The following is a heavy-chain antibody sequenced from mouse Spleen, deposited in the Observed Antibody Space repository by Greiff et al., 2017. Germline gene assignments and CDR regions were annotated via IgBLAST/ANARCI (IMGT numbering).Heavy chain of an antibody. CDR3: ARYTTATDFDY. CDR2: IYPGSGNT. J-gene: IGHJ2*01. V-gene: IGHV1-66*01. Sequence: VQLQQSGPELVKPGASVKISCKASGYSFTSYYIHWVKQRPGQGLEWIGWIYPGSGNTKYNEKFKGKATLTADTSSSTAYMQLSSLTSEDSAVYYCARYTTATDFDYWGQGTTLTVSS. CDR1: GYSFTSYY. D-gene: IGHD1-2*01.